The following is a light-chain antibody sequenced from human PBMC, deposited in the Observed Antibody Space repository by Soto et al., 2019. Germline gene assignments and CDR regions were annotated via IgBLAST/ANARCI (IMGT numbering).Light chain of an antibody. Sequence: QSALTQPRSVSGSPGQSVTISCTGTSSDVGGYNYVSWYQQHPGKAPQLMNYDVSKPPARVPHRFSGSKSGNTASLTISGLPGEDEADYYCCSYAGSYTWVFGGGTKLTVL. V-gene: IGLV2-11*01. CDR1: SSDVGGYNY. CDR3: CSYAGSYTWV. J-gene: IGLJ3*02. CDR2: DVS.